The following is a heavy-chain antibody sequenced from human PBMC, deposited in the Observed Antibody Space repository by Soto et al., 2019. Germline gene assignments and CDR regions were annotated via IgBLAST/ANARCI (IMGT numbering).Heavy chain of an antibody. V-gene: IGHV1-2*04. Sequence: ASVKVSCKASGYTFTGYYMHWVRQAPGQGLEWMGWINPNSGGTNYAQKFQGWVTMTRDTSISTAYMELSRLRSDDTAVYYGARSPYDSSGYWYFDLWGRGTLVTVSS. CDR2: INPNSGGT. D-gene: IGHD3-22*01. CDR1: GYTFTGYY. CDR3: ARSPYDSSGYWYFDL. J-gene: IGHJ2*01.